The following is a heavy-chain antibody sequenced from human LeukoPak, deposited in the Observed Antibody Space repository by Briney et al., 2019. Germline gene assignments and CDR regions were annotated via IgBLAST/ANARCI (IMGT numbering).Heavy chain of an antibody. Sequence: GGSLRLSCAASGFTFSSYGMHWVRQAPGKGLEWVAVISYDGSNKYYADSVKGRFTISRDNSKNTLYLQMNGLRAEDTAVYYCAKDPGAYRGGDCPYYFDYWGQGTLVTVSS. D-gene: IGHD2-21*02. CDR1: GFTFSSYG. CDR3: AKDPGAYRGGDCPYYFDY. J-gene: IGHJ4*02. CDR2: ISYDGSNK. V-gene: IGHV3-30*18.